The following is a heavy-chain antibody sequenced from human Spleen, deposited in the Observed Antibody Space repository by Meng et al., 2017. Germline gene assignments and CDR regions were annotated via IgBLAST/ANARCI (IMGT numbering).Heavy chain of an antibody. D-gene: IGHD2-15*01. CDR2: INWNGGST. CDR3: AKEGCSGGSCYSGTDY. Sequence: GGSLRLSCAASGFMFDDYGMSWVRQAPGKGLEWVSGINWNGGSTGYADSVKGRFTISRDNAKNSLYLQMNSLRAEDTALYHCAKEGCSGGSCYSGTDYWGQGTLVTVSS. J-gene: IGHJ4*02. CDR1: GFMFDDYG. V-gene: IGHV3-20*01.